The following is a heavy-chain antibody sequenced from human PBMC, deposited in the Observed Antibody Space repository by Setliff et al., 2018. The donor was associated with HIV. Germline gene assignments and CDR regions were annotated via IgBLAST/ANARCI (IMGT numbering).Heavy chain of an antibody. Sequence: PGGSLRLSCVASGFTFSDYHMIWIRQAPGQGLEWVSYISTSSATKYYADSVKGRFTISRDNAKNSLYLQMNSLRADDTAVYYCARGRVESFWSDLIPFDYWGQGTLVTVSS. V-gene: IGHV3-11*01. CDR1: GFTFSDYH. CDR3: ARGRVESFWSDLIPFDY. D-gene: IGHD3-3*01. J-gene: IGHJ4*02. CDR2: ISTSSATK.